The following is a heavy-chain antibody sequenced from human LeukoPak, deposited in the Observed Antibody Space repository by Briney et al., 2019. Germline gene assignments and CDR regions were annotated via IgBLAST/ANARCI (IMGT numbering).Heavy chain of an antibody. CDR1: GFSFSGYY. CDR3: ARPHGAVAGTEEYFDY. D-gene: IGHD6-19*01. J-gene: IGHJ4*02. CDR2: INHSGST. V-gene: IGHV4-34*01. Sequence: SETLSLTCAVYGFSFSGYYWSWIRQPPGKGLEWLGEINHSGSTNYNPSLKSRVTISVDKSKNQFSLKLCSVAAADTAVYYCARPHGAVAGTEEYFDYWGQGTLVTVSS.